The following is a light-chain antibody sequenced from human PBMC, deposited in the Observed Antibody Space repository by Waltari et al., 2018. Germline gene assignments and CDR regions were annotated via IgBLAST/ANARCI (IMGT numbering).Light chain of an antibody. CDR3: SSYTSSSTLG. J-gene: IGLJ1*01. V-gene: IGLV2-14*03. Sequence: QSALTQPASVSGSPGPSITIPCTGTSSDLGGYHYVSWYPQHPGTAPKLMIYDVSNRPSGFSKRFSGSKSGNTASLTSSGLHAEDEADYYCSSYTSSSTLGFGTGTKVTVL. CDR1: SSDLGGYHY. CDR2: DVS.